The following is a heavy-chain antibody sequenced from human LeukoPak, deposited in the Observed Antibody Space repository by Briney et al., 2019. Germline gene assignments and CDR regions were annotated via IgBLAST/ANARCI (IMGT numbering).Heavy chain of an antibody. J-gene: IGHJ6*02. CDR3: APASATAAPGV. Sequence: GGSVRVSCAGSGFIFISYWLHWVRQVPGKGLVGVSRINPDGTNTMCANSVKGRFTISRDNAKNTLYLQMNSLRVDDTAVYYCAPASATAAPGVGGQGTTVTVSS. CDR1: GFIFISYW. D-gene: IGHD6-25*01. V-gene: IGHV3-74*03. CDR2: INPDGTNT.